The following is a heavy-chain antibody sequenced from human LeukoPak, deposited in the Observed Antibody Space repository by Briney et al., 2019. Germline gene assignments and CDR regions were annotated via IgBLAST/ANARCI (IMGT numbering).Heavy chain of an antibody. CDR3: ATGNSGSYYLPFDY. V-gene: IGHV1-46*01. CDR1: GYTFTSYY. D-gene: IGHD1-26*01. CDR2: IDPSGGTT. Sequence: ASVKVSCKASGYTFTSYYMHWVRQAPGQGLEYMGVIDPSGGTTRYAQKFQGRVTMTRDTTTSTVYMELSSLRSEDTAVYYCATGNSGSYYLPFDYWGQGTLVTVSS. J-gene: IGHJ4*02.